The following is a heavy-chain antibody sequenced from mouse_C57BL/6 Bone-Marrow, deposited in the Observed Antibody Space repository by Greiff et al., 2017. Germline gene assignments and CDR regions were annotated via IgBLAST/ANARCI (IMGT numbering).Heavy chain of an antibody. Sequence: VQLQQPGAELVKPGASVKMSCKASGYTFTSYWITWVKQRPGQGLEWIGDIYPGSGSTNYNEKFKSKATLTVDTSSSTAYMQLRSLTSEDSAVYYCARSGYYGYDGAYWGQGTLVTVSA. CDR2: IYPGSGST. V-gene: IGHV1-55*01. J-gene: IGHJ3*01. CDR1: GYTFTSYW. CDR3: ARSGYYGYDGAY. D-gene: IGHD2-2*01.